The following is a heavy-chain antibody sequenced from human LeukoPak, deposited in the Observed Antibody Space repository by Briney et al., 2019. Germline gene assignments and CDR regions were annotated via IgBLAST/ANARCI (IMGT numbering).Heavy chain of an antibody. D-gene: IGHD1-1*01. CDR3: AKGTTGTTIHAFDI. Sequence: GGSLRLSCAASGFTFSDYYMSWIRQAPGKGLEWVSYISSSGSTIYYADSVKGRFTISRDNAKNSLYLQMNSLRAEDTAVYYCAKGTTGTTIHAFDIWGQGTMVTVSS. CDR2: ISSSGSTI. V-gene: IGHV3-11*01. J-gene: IGHJ3*02. CDR1: GFTFSDYY.